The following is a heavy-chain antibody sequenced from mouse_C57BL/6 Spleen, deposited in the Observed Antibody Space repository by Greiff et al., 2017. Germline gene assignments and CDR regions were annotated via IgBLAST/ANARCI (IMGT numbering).Heavy chain of an antibody. CDR2: ISDGGSYT. D-gene: IGHD1-1*01. Sequence: EVKVVESGGGLVKPGGSLKLSCAASGFTFSSYAMSWVRQTPEKRLEWVATISDGGSYTYYPDNVKGRFTISRDNAKNNLYLQMSHLKSEDTAMYYCARVITTVVPNYFDYWGQGTTLTVSS. CDR1: GFTFSSYA. CDR3: ARVITTVVPNYFDY. J-gene: IGHJ2*01. V-gene: IGHV5-4*03.